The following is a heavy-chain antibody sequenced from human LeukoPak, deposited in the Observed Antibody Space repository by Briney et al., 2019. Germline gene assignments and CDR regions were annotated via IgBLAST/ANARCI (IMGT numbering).Heavy chain of an antibody. V-gene: IGHV3-33*01. Sequence: GRSLRLSCAGSGCTFGGYGMHWFRQTPGKGLEWVAVIAYDGSRAFYADSVNGRFTISRDNSKNTMSVEIDDLTAEDTAYYYCTRCNNDHFDYWGQGTLVTVSS. CDR3: TRCNNDHFDY. J-gene: IGHJ4*02. CDR2: IAYDGSRA. CDR1: GCTFGGYG. D-gene: IGHD1/OR15-1a*01.